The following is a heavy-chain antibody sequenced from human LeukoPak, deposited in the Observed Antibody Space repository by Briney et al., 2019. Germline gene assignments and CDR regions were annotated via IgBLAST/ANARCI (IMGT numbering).Heavy chain of an antibody. J-gene: IGHJ5*02. CDR2: INHSGST. Sequence: SETLSLTCAVYGGSFSGYYFSWIRQPPGKGLEWIGEINHSGSTNYNPSLKSRVTISVDTSKNQFSLKLSSVTAADTAVYYCARPFIAASVNWFDPWGQGTLVTVSS. V-gene: IGHV4-34*01. D-gene: IGHD6-13*01. CDR3: ARPFIAASVNWFDP. CDR1: GGSFSGYY.